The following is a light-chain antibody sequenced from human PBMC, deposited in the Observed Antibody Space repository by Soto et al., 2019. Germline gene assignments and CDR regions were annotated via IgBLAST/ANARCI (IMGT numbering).Light chain of an antibody. CDR3: QQYGSSRWT. V-gene: IGKV3-20*01. CDR1: QSVSSSY. J-gene: IGKJ1*01. Sequence: QAPAARSLSLGEVAAESWTASQSVSSSYLAWYQQKPGQAPRLLIYAISTRAAGVPDRFSGSGSGTDFTLTIRSLQPEDFAMYYCQQYGSSRWTFAQGTKVDIK. CDR2: AIS.